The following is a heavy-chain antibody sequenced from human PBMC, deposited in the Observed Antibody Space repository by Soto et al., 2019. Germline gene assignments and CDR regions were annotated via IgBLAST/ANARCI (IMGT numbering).Heavy chain of an antibody. CDR2: ISSSSSYI. CDR3: AREIQLMVSPARGSDP. J-gene: IGHJ5*02. Sequence: GGSLRLSCAASGFTFSSYSMNWVRQAPGKGLEWVSSISSSSSYIYYADSVKGRFTISRDNAKNSLYLQMNSLRAEDTAVYYCAREIQLMVSPARGSDPWGQGTLVTVSS. CDR1: GFTFSSYS. V-gene: IGHV3-21*01. D-gene: IGHD5-18*01.